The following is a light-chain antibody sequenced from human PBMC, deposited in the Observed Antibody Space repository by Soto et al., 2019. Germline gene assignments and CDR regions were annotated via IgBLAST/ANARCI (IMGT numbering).Light chain of an antibody. J-gene: IGLJ2*01. V-gene: IGLV1-40*01. CDR2: GNS. Sequence: QSVLTQPPSVSGAPGQRVTISCTGSSSNIGAGYDVHWYQQLPGTAPKLLIYGNSNRPSRVPDRFSGSKSGTSASLAITGLQVEDEADYYCQSYDSSLSGSVFGGGTKVTVL. CDR1: SSNIGAGYD. CDR3: QSYDSSLSGSV.